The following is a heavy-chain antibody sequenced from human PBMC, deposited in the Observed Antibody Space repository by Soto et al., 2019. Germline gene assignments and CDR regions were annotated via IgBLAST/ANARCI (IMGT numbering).Heavy chain of an antibody. V-gene: IGHV3-23*01. D-gene: IGHD3-22*01. CDR3: AKEPLWGYYDSSGYLQY. Sequence: GGSLRLSCAASGFTFSSYAMSWVRPAPGKGLEWVSAISGSGGSTYYADSVKGRFTISRDNSKNTLYLQMNSLRAEDTAVYYCAKEPLWGYYDSSGYLQYWGQGTLVTVSS. CDR1: GFTFSSYA. CDR2: ISGSGGST. J-gene: IGHJ4*02.